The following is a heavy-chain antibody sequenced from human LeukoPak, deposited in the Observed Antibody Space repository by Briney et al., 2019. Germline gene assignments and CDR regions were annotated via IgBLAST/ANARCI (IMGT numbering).Heavy chain of an antibody. CDR1: GGSFSGYY. CDR3: ARVGTPFIAAAGFDY. J-gene: IGHJ4*02. CDR2: IYYSGST. D-gene: IGHD6-13*01. V-gene: IGHV4-34*01. Sequence: SETLSLTCAVYGGSFSGYYWGWIRQPPGKGLEWIGSIYYSGSTYYNPSLKSRVTISVDTSKNQFSLKLSSVTAADTAVYYCARVGTPFIAAAGFDYWGQGTLVTVSS.